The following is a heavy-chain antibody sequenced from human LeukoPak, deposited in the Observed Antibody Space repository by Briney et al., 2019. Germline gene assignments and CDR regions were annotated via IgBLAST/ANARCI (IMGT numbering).Heavy chain of an antibody. V-gene: IGHV1-69*13. D-gene: IGHD3-22*01. J-gene: IGHJ1*01. CDR1: GGTFSSYA. CDR2: IIPIFGTA. CDR3: ARHDSDSSGYLEYFQH. Sequence: SVKVSCKASGGTFSSYAISWVRQAPGQGLEWMGGIIPIFGTANYAQKFQGRVTITADESTSTAYMELSSLRSEDTAVYYCARHDSDSSGYLEYFQHWGQGTLVTVSS.